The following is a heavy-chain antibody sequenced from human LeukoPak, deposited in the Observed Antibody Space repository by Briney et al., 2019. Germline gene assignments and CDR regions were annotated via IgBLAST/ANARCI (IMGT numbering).Heavy chain of an antibody. V-gene: IGHV3-30*03. J-gene: IGHJ4*02. Sequence: GGSLRLSCAPSGFTFSRHGMHWVRQAPGKGLEWVAIISNDGSRKYYGHSVEGRFTISRDNSKNTLYLQMDSLRAEDTAVYYCARDWAWNYFDYWGQGTLVTVSS. CDR3: ARDWAWNYFDY. CDR2: ISNDGSRK. D-gene: IGHD3-16*01. CDR1: GFTFSRHG.